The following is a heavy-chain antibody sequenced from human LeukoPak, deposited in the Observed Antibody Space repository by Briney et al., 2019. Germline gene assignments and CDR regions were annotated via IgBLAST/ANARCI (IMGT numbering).Heavy chain of an antibody. Sequence: GASVKVSCKASRYTFTSCGISWVRQAPGQGLEWMGWISAYNGDTNYAQKLQGRVTMTTDTSTSTAYMELRSLRSDDTAVYYCARDRDYDFWSGYYRALDYWGQGTLVTVSS. CDR2: ISAYNGDT. CDR1: RYTFTSCG. V-gene: IGHV1-18*01. CDR3: ARDRDYDFWSGYYRALDY. J-gene: IGHJ4*02. D-gene: IGHD3-3*01.